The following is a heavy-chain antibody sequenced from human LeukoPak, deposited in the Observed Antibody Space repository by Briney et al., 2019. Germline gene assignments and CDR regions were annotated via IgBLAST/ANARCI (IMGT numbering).Heavy chain of an antibody. CDR2: INSYGAYT. V-gene: IGHV3-23*01. Sequence: GGSLRLSCAASGFTFSSYDMSWVRQAPGKGLEWVSTINSYGAYTYYADSVRGRFTISRDNSENTLYLQMNSLRAEDTAVFYCAKRDSSGSYYFDYWGQGTLVTVSS. CDR1: GFTFSSYD. J-gene: IGHJ4*02. CDR3: AKRDSSGSYYFDY. D-gene: IGHD3-22*01.